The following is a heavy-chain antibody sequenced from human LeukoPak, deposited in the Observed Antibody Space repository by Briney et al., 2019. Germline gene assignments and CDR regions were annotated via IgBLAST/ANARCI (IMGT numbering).Heavy chain of an antibody. CDR3: ARDFWSGYYTYYYYYGMDV. CDR2: ISAYNGNT. D-gene: IGHD3-3*01. J-gene: IGHJ6*02. Sequence: ASVKVSCKASGYTFTSYGISWVRPAPGQGLAWMGWISAYNGNTNYAQKLQGRVTMTTDTSTSTAYMELRSLRSDDTAVYYCARDFWSGYYTYYYYYGMDVWGQGTTVTVSS. CDR1: GYTFTSYG. V-gene: IGHV1-18*01.